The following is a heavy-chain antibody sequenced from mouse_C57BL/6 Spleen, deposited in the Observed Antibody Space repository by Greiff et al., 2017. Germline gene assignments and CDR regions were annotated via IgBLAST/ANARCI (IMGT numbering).Heavy chain of an antibody. CDR1: GYTFTSYW. CDR3: AKGEKNDGYGPLDG. Sequence: VQLQQSGAELAKPGASVKLSCKASGYTFTSYWMHWVQQTPGQGLEWIGYINPSSGYTKYNQKFKDKATLIADKSSSTAYMQLSRLSYEDSAVYYWAKGEKNDGYGPLDGWGKGTTLTVSS. J-gene: IGHJ2*01. D-gene: IGHD2-3*01. V-gene: IGHV1-7*01. CDR2: INPSSGYT.